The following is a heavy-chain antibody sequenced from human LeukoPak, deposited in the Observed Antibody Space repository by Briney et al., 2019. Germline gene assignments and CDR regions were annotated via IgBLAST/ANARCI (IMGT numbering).Heavy chain of an antibody. Sequence: GGSLRLSCAASGFTFSSYAMHWVRQAPGKGLEWVAVISYDGSNKYYADSVKGRFTISRDNSKNTLYLQMNSLRAEDTAVYYCARVKDARGAFGAFDIWGQGTMVTVSS. D-gene: IGHD3-16*01. CDR1: GFTFSSYA. CDR3: ARVKDARGAFGAFDI. CDR2: ISYDGSNK. J-gene: IGHJ3*02. V-gene: IGHV3-30-3*01.